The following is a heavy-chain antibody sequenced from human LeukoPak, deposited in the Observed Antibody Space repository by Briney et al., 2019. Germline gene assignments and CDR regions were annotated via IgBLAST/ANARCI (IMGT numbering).Heavy chain of an antibody. CDR3: ARLAIAAAGTESEGDY. CDR1: GYTLTELS. D-gene: IGHD6-13*01. V-gene: IGHV1-2*06. J-gene: IGHJ4*02. Sequence: ASLKVSCKVSGYTLTELSMHWVRQAPGKGLEWMGRINPNSGGTNYAQKFQGRVTMTRDTSISTAYMELSRLRSDDTAVYYCARLAIAAAGTESEGDYWGQGTLVTVSS. CDR2: INPNSGGT.